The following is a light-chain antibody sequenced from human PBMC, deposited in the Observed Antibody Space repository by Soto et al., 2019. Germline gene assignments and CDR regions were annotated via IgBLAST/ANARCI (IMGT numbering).Light chain of an antibody. Sequence: QSALTQPASVSGSPGQSITISCTGTSSDVGGYNYVSWYQQHPGKAPKLMIYDVSNRPSGVSNRFSRSKSGNTASLTISGLHAEDEADYYCSSYTSSSLYVFGTGTKLTVL. J-gene: IGLJ1*01. CDR2: DVS. CDR1: SSDVGGYNY. V-gene: IGLV2-14*01. CDR3: SSYTSSSLYV.